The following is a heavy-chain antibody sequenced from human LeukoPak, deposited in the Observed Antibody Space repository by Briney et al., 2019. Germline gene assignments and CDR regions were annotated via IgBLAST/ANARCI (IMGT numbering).Heavy chain of an antibody. J-gene: IGHJ4*02. D-gene: IGHD2-15*01. Sequence: GGSLRLSCAVSGFSVSSFGMSWVRQAPGKGLEWISAISVDGETTWYADSVKGRFIISRDNSKNTLYLQLSSLRAEDTAVYYCAQGYSSGWFPNWGQGSLVSASS. CDR3: AQGYSSGWFPN. V-gene: IGHV3-23*01. CDR1: GFSVSSFG. CDR2: ISVDGETT.